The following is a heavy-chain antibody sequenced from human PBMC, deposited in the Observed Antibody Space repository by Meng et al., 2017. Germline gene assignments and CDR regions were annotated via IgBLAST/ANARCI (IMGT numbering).Heavy chain of an antibody. CDR3: ASVVRGVINFDY. J-gene: IGHJ4*02. Sequence: QVQLQESGPGLGKPSQSLSLTCTVSGGSISSGGYYWSWIRQHPGKGLEWIGYIYYSGSTYYNPSLKSRVTISVDTSKNQFSLKLSSVTAADTAVYYCASVVRGVINFDYWGQGTLVTVSS. CDR1: GGSISSGGYY. V-gene: IGHV4-31*03. D-gene: IGHD3-10*02. CDR2: IYYSGST.